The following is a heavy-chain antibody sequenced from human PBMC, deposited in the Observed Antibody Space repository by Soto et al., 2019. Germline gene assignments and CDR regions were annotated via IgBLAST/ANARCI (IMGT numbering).Heavy chain of an antibody. CDR1: GYNISSYD. J-gene: IGHJ4*02. CDR3: ARAAYRSLWFLSH. Sequence: GASVKVSCKASGYNISSYDIIWVRQAAGQGLEWMGWMDPNRGHSDSVQNFRGRVTMTTNISASTAYMELSGLRSDDTGVYYCARAAYRSLWFLSHLAQGTLVTVSS. V-gene: IGHV1-8*01. D-gene: IGHD3-9*01. CDR2: MDPNRGHS.